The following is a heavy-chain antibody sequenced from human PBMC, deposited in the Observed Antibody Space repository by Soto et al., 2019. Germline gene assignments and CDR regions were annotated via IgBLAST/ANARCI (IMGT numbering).Heavy chain of an antibody. CDR1: GDSISSGGYS. V-gene: IGHV4-30-2*01. D-gene: IGHD2-2*01. CDR3: ARVPDR. Sequence: TLSLTCAVSGDSISSGGYSLSWIRQPPGKGLEWIGYIHHSGSTYCNPSLKSRVTISVDRSKNQFSLKLSSVTAADTAVYYCARVPDRWGQGNLVTV. J-gene: IGHJ5*02. CDR2: IHHSGST.